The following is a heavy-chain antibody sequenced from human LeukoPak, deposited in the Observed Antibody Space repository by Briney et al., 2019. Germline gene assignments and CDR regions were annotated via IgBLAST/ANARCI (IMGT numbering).Heavy chain of an antibody. CDR3: ARMGSRYFDPMDV. CDR2: ISSSAGTI. CDR1: GFTFSDYY. J-gene: IGHJ6*02. V-gene: IGHV3-11*04. Sequence: GGSLRLSCAASGFTFSDYYMSWIRQAPWKGLEWVSYISSSAGTIYYADSVKGRFTISRDNSKNTLYLQMNSLRAEDTAVYYCARMGSRYFDPMDVWGQGTTVTVSS. D-gene: IGHD3-9*01.